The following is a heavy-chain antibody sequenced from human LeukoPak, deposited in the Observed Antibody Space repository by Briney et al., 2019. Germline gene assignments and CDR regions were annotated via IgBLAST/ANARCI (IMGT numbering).Heavy chain of an antibody. Sequence: GGSLRLSCAASGFTFSSYAMSWVRQAPGKGLEWVSAISGSGGSTYYADSVKGRFTISRDNSKNTLYLQMSSLRAEDTAVYYCAKDLGVYFYGSGSSYFDYWGQGTLVTVSS. D-gene: IGHD3-10*01. CDR2: ISGSGGST. CDR3: AKDLGVYFYGSGSSYFDY. J-gene: IGHJ4*02. V-gene: IGHV3-23*01. CDR1: GFTFSSYA.